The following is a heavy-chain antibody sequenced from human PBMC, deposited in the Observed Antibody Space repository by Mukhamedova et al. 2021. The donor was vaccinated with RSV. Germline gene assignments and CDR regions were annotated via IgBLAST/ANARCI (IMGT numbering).Heavy chain of an antibody. CDR3: AKHDGEYLIVYFDY. J-gene: IGHJ4*02. CDR2: ISGSGGNT. V-gene: IGHV3-23*01. D-gene: IGHD4-17*01. Sequence: GLEWVSGISGSGGNTYYADSVKGRFTISRDNSKNTLYLQMNSLRAEDTAVYYCAKHDGEYLIVYFDYWGQGTLVTVSS.